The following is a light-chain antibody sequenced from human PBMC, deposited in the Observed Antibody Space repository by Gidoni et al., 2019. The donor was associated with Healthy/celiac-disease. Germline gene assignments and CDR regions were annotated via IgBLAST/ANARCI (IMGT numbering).Light chain of an antibody. V-gene: IGKV1-39*01. Sequence: DIQMTQSPSSLSASVGDRVTITCRESQSISSYLNWYHQKPGKAPKLLIYAASSLQSGVPSRFSGSGSGTDFTLTISSLQPEDFATYYCQQSYSTPYTFGQGTKLEIK. J-gene: IGKJ2*01. CDR1: QSISSY. CDR2: AAS. CDR3: QQSYSTPYT.